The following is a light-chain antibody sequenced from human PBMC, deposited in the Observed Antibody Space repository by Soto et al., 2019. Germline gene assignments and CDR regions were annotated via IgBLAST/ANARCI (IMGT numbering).Light chain of an antibody. J-gene: IGKJ1*01. CDR2: GTS. CDR1: QSVTTN. CDR3: QQYNKWPST. V-gene: IGKV3-15*01. Sequence: EVVMTHSPASLSVSPGERATLSCGASQSVTTNLAWYQQKPGQAPRLLIYGTSNRAAGVPARYSGSRSGTDFTLTISSLQSEDFAVYYCQQYNKWPSTFGQGTKVDIK.